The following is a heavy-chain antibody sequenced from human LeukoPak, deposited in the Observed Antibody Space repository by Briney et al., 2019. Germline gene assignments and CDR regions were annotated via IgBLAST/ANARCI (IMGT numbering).Heavy chain of an antibody. CDR2: IRGDGYEK. V-gene: IGHV3-7*01. D-gene: IGHD2-21*02. J-gene: IGHJ4*02. Sequence: GGSLRLSCAASGFIFSNYWMTWVRQAPGKGLEWVANIRGDGYEKHFADSVKGRFTISRDNAKNSVDLQMNNLRAEDTAVFYCVRNGDYYRLDYWGQGNLVTVSS. CDR3: VRNGDYYRLDY. CDR1: GFIFSNYW.